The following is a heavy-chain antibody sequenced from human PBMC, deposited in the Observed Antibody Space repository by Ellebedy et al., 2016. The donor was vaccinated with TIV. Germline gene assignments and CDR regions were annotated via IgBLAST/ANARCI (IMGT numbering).Heavy chain of an antibody. CDR3: ARSRLGGGHWYFDF. CDR2: IAVYNGHT. D-gene: IGHD3-10*01. Sequence: ASVKVSXKVSSYTFTRYGMSWMRQAPGQGLEWMGWIAVYNGHTKYAQKFQDRDVMTTETATSTVYMELRSLRSDDTAVYYCARSRLGGGHWYFDFWGRGTLVTVSS. V-gene: IGHV1-18*01. J-gene: IGHJ2*01. CDR1: SYTFTRYG.